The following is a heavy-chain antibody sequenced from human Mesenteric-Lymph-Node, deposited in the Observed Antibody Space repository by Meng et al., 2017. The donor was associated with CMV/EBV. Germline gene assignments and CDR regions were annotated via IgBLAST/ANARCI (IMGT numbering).Heavy chain of an antibody. CDR2: ISAYNGNT. J-gene: IGHJ6*02. D-gene: IGHD2-8*01. CDR1: GYTFTSYG. CDR3: ARDSRRTYCTNGVCYTERYYYGMDV. Sequence: SVKVSCKASGYTFTSYGISWVRQAPGQGLEWMGWISAYNGNTNYAQKLQGRVTMTTDTSTSTAYMELRSLRSDDTAVYYCARDSRRTYCTNGVCYTERYYYGMDVWGQGTTVTVS. V-gene: IGHV1-18*01.